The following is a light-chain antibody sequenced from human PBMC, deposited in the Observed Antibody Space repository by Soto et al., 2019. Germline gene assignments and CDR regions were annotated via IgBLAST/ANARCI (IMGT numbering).Light chain of an antibody. Sequence: QSALTQPASVSGSPGQSITISCTGTTSDVGRYNYVSWHQQHPGKAPKLLIFDVSNRPSGVSDRFPGSKSGNTASLTISGLQAEDEADYYCNSYTTGTTWVFGGGTKLTVL. J-gene: IGLJ3*02. V-gene: IGLV2-14*01. CDR2: DVS. CDR1: TSDVGRYNY. CDR3: NSYTTGTTWV.